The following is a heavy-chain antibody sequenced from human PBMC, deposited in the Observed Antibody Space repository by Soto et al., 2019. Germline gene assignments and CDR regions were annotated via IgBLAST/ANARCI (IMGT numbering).Heavy chain of an antibody. V-gene: IGHV3-23*01. Sequence: GGSLRLSCAASGFTFSTYAMSWVRQAPGKGLEWVSAISGSGGSTYYADSVKGRFTISRDNSKNTLYLQMNSLRAEDTAVYYGAKDRLRIAADGRDAFDIWGQGTMVTVSS. CDR1: GFTFSTYA. J-gene: IGHJ3*02. CDR2: ISGSGGST. CDR3: AKDRLRIAADGRDAFDI. D-gene: IGHD6-13*01.